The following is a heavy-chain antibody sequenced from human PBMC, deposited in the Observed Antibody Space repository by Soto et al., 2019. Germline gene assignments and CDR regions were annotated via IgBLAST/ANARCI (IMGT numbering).Heavy chain of an antibody. CDR3: ARVAAAGSWDYHFDY. CDR2: IYPNSGDT. V-gene: IGHV1-2*04. Sequence: QVQLVQSGAEVKKPGASVKVSCKASGYTFTAYYIHWVRQAPGQGLEWMGWIYPNSGDTNYAEKFQGWVTMTRDTSISTAYMELNGLRSDDTALYYCARVAAAGSWDYHFDYWGQGTLVTVSS. CDR1: GYTFTAYY. J-gene: IGHJ4*02. D-gene: IGHD6-13*01.